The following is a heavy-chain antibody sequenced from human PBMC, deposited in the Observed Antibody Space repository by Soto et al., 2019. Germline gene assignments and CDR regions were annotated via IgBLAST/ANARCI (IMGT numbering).Heavy chain of an antibody. CDR1: GFTFSSYS. Sequence: EVQLVESGGGLVQPGGSLRLSCAASGFTFSSYSMNWVRQAPGKGLEWVSYISSGSNTIYYADSVKGRFTISRDNAKNALYLQMNSLRDEDTAVYCCARLGGWYGVWNWYFDVWGRGTLFTVSS. D-gene: IGHD6-19*01. CDR2: ISSGSNTI. J-gene: IGHJ2*01. CDR3: ARLGGWYGVWNWYFDV. V-gene: IGHV3-48*02.